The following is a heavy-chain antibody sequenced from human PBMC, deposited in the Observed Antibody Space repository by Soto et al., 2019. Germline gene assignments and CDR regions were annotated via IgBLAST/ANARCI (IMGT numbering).Heavy chain of an antibody. V-gene: IGHV4-30-4*01. D-gene: IGHD3-9*01. J-gene: IGHJ6*02. Sequence: PSETLSLTCTVSGGSISSGDYYWSWIRQPPGKGLEWIGYIYYSGSTYYNPSLKSRVTISVDTSKNQFSLKLGSVTAADTAVYYCARAPYYDILTGYAPYGMDVWGQGTTVTVSS. CDR2: IYYSGST. CDR3: ARAPYYDILTGYAPYGMDV. CDR1: GGSISSGDYY.